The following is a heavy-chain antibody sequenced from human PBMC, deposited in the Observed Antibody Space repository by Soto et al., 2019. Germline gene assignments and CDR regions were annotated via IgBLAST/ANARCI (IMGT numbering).Heavy chain of an antibody. V-gene: IGHV4-4*02. Sequence: QVQLQESGPGLVKPSGTLSLTCAVSGGSISSSNWWSWVRQPPGKGLEWIGEIYHSGSTNYNLSLKSRVTISVHQSKNQFSLKRRAVTAADTAVYYCARGVATAQGNYFDYWGQGTLITVSS. CDR3: ARGVATAQGNYFDY. CDR1: GGSISSSNW. CDR2: IYHSGST. J-gene: IGHJ4*02. D-gene: IGHD5-18*01.